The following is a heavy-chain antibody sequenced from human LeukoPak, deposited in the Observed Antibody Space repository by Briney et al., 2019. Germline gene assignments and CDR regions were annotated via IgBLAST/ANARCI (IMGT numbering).Heavy chain of an antibody. CDR3: ARGSDSSGWMAWSDAFDI. CDR2: IIPIFGTA. J-gene: IGHJ3*02. Sequence: GASVKVSCKASGGTFSSYAISWVRQAPGQGLEWMGGIIPIFGTANYAQKFQGRVTITADESTSTAYMELSSLRSEDTAVYYCARGSDSSGWMAWSDAFDIWGQGTMVTVSS. CDR1: GGTFSSYA. D-gene: IGHD6-19*01. V-gene: IGHV1-69*13.